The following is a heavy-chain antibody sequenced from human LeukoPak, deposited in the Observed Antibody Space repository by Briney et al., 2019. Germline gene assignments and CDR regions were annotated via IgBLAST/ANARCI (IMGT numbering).Heavy chain of an antibody. J-gene: IGHJ4*02. D-gene: IGHD5-12*01. V-gene: IGHV3-74*01. CDR2: IKSDGTTT. CDR3: AGGYSGYRSDY. CDR1: GFTFSNYW. Sequence: GGSLRLSCAASGFTFSNYWMHWVRHAPGKGPVWVSRIKSDGTTTNYADSVKGRFTISRDNAKNTLYLQMNGLRVEDTAVYYCAGGYSGYRSDYWGQGTLVTVSS.